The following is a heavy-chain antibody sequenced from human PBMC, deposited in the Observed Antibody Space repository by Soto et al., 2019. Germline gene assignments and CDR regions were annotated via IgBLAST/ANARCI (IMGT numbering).Heavy chain of an antibody. Sequence: EVQLVESGGDLVQPGGSLRLSCAASEFAFSTYWMSWVRQAPGKGLEWVATIRQDGIEKHYVDSVKGRCTISRDNAKNILFLQMDGLRAEDTAVYYCVRVCARAHCPSFFDVWGKGTTVTVSS. CDR1: EFAFSTYW. J-gene: IGHJ6*04. CDR2: IRQDGIEK. CDR3: VRVCARAHCPSFFDV. V-gene: IGHV3-7*01. D-gene: IGHD6-6*01.